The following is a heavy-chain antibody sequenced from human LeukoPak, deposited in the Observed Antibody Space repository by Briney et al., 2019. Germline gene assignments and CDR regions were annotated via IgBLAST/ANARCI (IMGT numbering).Heavy chain of an antibody. V-gene: IGHV3-7*01. CDR1: GFTFTRYW. J-gene: IGHJ4*02. Sequence: GGSLRLSCAASGFTFTRYWMNWVRQAPGKGLEWVANIKQDGSAQNYVDSVKGRFTISRDNAGNSVYLQMNSLRAEDTAIYYCAKAGANSGYYWGQGTLVTVSS. CDR3: AKAGANSGYY. CDR2: IKQDGSAQ. D-gene: IGHD1-26*01.